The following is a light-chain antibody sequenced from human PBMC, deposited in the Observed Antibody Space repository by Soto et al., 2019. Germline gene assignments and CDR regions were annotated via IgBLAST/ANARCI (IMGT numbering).Light chain of an antibody. CDR1: QSISSY. CDR2: AAS. J-gene: IGKJ2*01. V-gene: IGKV1-39*01. Sequence: DIQMTQSPSSLSASSGDRVTITCRASQSISSYLNWYQQKPGKAPKLLIYAASSLQSGVPSRFGGSGSGTDFTLTISSLQPEDFATYYCQQSYSIPYTFGQGTKLEIK. CDR3: QQSYSIPYT.